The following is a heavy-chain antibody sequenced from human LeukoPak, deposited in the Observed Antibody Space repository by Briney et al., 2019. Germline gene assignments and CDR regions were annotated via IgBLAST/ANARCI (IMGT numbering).Heavy chain of an antibody. J-gene: IGHJ6*02. CDR3: ARAVGSRKEYYYGMDV. D-gene: IGHD1-26*01. CDR1: GYTFTSYG. V-gene: IGHV1-18*01. CDR2: ISAYNGNT. Sequence: ASVKVSCKASGYTFTSYGISWVRQAPGQGLEWMGWISAYNGNTNYAQKLQGRVTMTTDTSTSTAYMELRSLRSDDTAVYYCARAVGSRKEYYYGMDVWGQGTTVTVSS.